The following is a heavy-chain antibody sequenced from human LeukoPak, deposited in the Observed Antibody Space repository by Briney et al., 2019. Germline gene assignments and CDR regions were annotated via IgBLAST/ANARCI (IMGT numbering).Heavy chain of an antibody. CDR3: AKAFTVTDH. CDR1: GFTFSSYA. D-gene: IGHD4-17*01. CDR2: ISYDGSNK. V-gene: IGHV3-30-3*01. J-gene: IGHJ5*02. Sequence: SGGSLRLSCAASGFTFSSYAMSWVRQAPGKGLEWVAVISYDGSNKYYADSVKGRFTISRDNSKNTLYLQMNSLRAEDTAVYYCAKAFTVTDHWGQGTLVTVSS.